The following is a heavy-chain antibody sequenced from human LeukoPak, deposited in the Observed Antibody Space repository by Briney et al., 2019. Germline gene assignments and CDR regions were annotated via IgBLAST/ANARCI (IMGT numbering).Heavy chain of an antibody. J-gene: IGHJ6*03. Sequence: PSETLSLTCTVSGGSISSYYWSWIRQPAGKGLEWIGRIYTSGSTNYNPSLKSRVTMSLDTSKNQFSLKLSSVTAADTAVYYCARDTTQFTMVRGVTNYYYYMDVWGKGTTVTVSS. V-gene: IGHV4-4*07. CDR1: GGSISSYY. CDR2: IYTSGST. CDR3: ARDTTQFTMVRGVTNYYYYMDV. D-gene: IGHD3-10*01.